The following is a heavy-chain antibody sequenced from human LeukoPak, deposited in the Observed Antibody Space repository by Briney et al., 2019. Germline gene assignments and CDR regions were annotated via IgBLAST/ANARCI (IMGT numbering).Heavy chain of an antibody. D-gene: IGHD6-13*01. V-gene: IGHV4-34*01. J-gene: IGHJ4*02. CDR3: ARGVYIAAAQYGY. CDR2: INHSGST. Sequence: PSETLSLTCAVYGGSFSGYYWGWIRRPPGKGLEWIGEINHSGSTNYNPSLKSRVTISVDTSKNQFSLKLSSVTAADTAVYYCARGVYIAAAQYGYWGQGTLVTVSS. CDR1: GGSFSGYY.